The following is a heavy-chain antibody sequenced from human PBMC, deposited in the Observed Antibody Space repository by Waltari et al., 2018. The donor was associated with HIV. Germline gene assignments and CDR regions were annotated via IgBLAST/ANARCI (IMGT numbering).Heavy chain of an antibody. CDR2: ISYEGSNK. Sequence: QVQLVESGGGVVQPGRSLRLSCAASGFTFSSYAMHWVRQAPGKGLEWVAVISYEGSNKYYADSVKGRFTISRDNSKNTLYLQMNSLRAEDTAVYYCARAKDYYAPFDYWGQGTLVTVSS. V-gene: IGHV3-30*04. CDR3: ARAKDYYAPFDY. J-gene: IGHJ4*02. D-gene: IGHD3-10*01. CDR1: GFTFSSYA.